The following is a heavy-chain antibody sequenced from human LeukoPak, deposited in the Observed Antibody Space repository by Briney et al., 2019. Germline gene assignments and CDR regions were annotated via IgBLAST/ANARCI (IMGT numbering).Heavy chain of an antibody. J-gene: IGHJ6*03. V-gene: IGHV1-69*05. CDR2: IIPICGTA. Sequence: GASRKLCCKASGGTFSRSAISWGRQSPRPGLGWRGGIIPICGTANCAQKIQGSVTITTDESKMTADMELGSLGYEDAAEYYCAEGYCYYSYMDVWGKGTTVTVSS. CDR1: GGTFSRSA. CDR3: AEGYCYYSYMDV.